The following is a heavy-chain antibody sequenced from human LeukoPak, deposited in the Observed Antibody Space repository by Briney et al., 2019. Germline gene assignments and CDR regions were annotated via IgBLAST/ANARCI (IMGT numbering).Heavy chain of an antibody. J-gene: IGHJ4*02. D-gene: IGHD3/OR15-3a*01. CDR3: AKRGVVIRVFLVGFHKEAYYFES. CDR1: GITLSNYG. CDR2: ISDSGGST. V-gene: IGHV3-23*01. Sequence: GGSLRLSCAVSGITLSNYGMSWVRQAPGKGLEWVAGISDSGGSTKYADSVKGRFTISRDNPKNTLFLQMNSLRADDTAVYFFAKRGVVIRVFLVGFHKEAYYFESWGQGAPVTVSS.